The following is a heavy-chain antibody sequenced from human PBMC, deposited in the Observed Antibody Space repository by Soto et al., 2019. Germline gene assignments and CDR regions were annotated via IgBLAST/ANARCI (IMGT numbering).Heavy chain of an antibody. CDR2: IWYDGSNK. D-gene: IGHD4-17*01. J-gene: IGHJ3*02. Sequence: GGSLRLSCAASGFTFSSYCMHWVRQAPGKGLEWVAVIWYDGSNKYYADSVKGRFTISRDNSKNTLYLQMNSLRAEDTAVYYCARDLADYGDAFDSWGQGTMVTVSS. CDR1: GFTFSSYC. V-gene: IGHV3-33*01. CDR3: ARDLADYGDAFDS.